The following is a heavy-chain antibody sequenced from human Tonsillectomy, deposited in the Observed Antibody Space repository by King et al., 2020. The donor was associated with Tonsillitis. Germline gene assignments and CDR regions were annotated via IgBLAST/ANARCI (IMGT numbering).Heavy chain of an antibody. V-gene: IGHV3-48*03. Sequence: VQLVESGGGLVQPGGSLRLSCAASGFTFSSYEMNWVRQAPGKGLEWVSYISSSGSTIYYADSVKGRFTISRDNAKNSLYLQMNSLRAEDTAVYYCAREYSSGWGDPLDAFDIWGQGTMVTVSS. CDR3: AREYSSGWGDPLDAFDI. J-gene: IGHJ3*02. CDR2: ISSSGSTI. D-gene: IGHD6-19*01. CDR1: GFTFSSYE.